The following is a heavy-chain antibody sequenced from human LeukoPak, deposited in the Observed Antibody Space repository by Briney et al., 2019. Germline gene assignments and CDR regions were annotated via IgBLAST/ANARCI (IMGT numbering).Heavy chain of an antibody. CDR3: ARDRDPGYNDSSGYRRVNAFDI. J-gene: IGHJ3*02. Sequence: GGSLSLSCAASGFTFSSYSMNWARQAPGKGLEWVSSISSSSSHIYYVDSVKGRVTISRDNAKNSLYLQMNSLRAEDTAFYYCARDRDPGYNDSSGYRRVNAFDIWGQGTMVTVSS. CDR2: ISSSSSHI. D-gene: IGHD3-22*01. CDR1: GFTFSSYS. V-gene: IGHV3-21*01.